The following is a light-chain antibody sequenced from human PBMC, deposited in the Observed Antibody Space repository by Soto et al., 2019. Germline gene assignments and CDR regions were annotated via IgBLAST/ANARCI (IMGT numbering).Light chain of an antibody. CDR3: QQYYSTPYT. CDR1: QSVSSN. V-gene: IGKV3-15*01. J-gene: IGKJ2*01. Sequence: DIVMTQSPVTLSVSPGERATLSCRASQSVSSNLAWYQQKPGQSPRLLLYGSSTRATGIPARFRGSGSGTEFTLTISSLQSEDFAVYYCQQYYSTPYTFGQGTKLEIK. CDR2: GSS.